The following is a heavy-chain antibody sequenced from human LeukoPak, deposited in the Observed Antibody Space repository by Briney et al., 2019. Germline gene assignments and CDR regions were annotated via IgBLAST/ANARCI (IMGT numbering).Heavy chain of an antibody. V-gene: IGHV1-2*02. CDR3: TRTTYCSSTSCRKGFDY. CDR2: INPNSGGT. J-gene: IGHJ4*02. D-gene: IGHD2-2*01. Sequence: ASVKVSCKASGYTFTDYYMHWVRQAPGQGLEWMGWINPNSGGTSFAQKFQGRVTMTRDTSISTAYMELSRLRSDDTAVYYCTRTTYCSSTSCRKGFDYWGQGTLVTVSS. CDR1: GYTFTDYY.